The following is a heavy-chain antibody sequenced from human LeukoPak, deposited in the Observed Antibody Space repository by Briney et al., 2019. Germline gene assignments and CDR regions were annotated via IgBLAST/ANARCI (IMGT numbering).Heavy chain of an antibody. Sequence: GGSLRLSCAAPGFTFSSYAMHWVRQAPGKGLEWVAVISYDGSNKYYADSVKGRFTISRDNSKNTLYLQMNSLRAEDTAVYYCARDGGDGWEVVPAYATYNWFDPWGQGTLVTVSS. D-gene: IGHD2-15*01. CDR3: ARDGGDGWEVVPAYATYNWFDP. CDR2: ISYDGSNK. V-gene: IGHV3-30-3*01. J-gene: IGHJ5*02. CDR1: GFTFSSYA.